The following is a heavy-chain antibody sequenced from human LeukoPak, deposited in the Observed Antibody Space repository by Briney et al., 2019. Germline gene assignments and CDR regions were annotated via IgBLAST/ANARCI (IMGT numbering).Heavy chain of an antibody. J-gene: IGHJ5*02. V-gene: IGHV7-4-1*02. Sequence: ASVKVSCKASGYTFTSYAMNWVRQAPGQGLEWMGWINTNTGNPTYAQGFTGRFVFSLDTSVSTAYLQISSLKAEDTAVYYCARSPPGGTIRWFDPWGQGTLVTVSS. CDR1: GYTFTSYA. D-gene: IGHD4-23*01. CDR3: ARSPPGGTIRWFDP. CDR2: INTNTGNP.